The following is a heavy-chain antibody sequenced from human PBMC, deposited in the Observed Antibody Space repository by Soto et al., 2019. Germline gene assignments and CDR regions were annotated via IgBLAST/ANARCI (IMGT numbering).Heavy chain of an antibody. V-gene: IGHV3-30*18. J-gene: IGHJ6*02. D-gene: IGHD6-13*01. CDR1: GFTFSSYG. CDR3: AKEHSSSWYYYYYVMDV. CDR2: ISYDGSNK. Sequence: QVQLVESGGGVVQPGRSLRLSCAASGFTFSSYGMHWVRQAPGKGLEWVAVISYDGSNKYYADSVKGRFTISRDNSKNTLYLQMNSLRAEDTAVYYCAKEHSSSWYYYYYVMDVWGQGTTVTVSS.